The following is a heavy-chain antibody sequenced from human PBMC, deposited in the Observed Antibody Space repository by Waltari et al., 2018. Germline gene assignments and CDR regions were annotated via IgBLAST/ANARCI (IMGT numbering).Heavy chain of an antibody. Sequence: EMQLLESGGALVQPGGSLRLSCAASGFPFSTYTMNWVRQAPGKGLEWVAVMTASGLMDYGDSVKGRFIISRDNSKNTLYLEMDRLRVEDTARYYCAKDEGARLAPTFGMDAWGQGTTVIVSS. J-gene: IGHJ6*02. CDR1: GFPFSTYT. V-gene: IGHV3-23*01. CDR2: MTASGLM. D-gene: IGHD6-6*01. CDR3: AKDEGARLAPTFGMDA.